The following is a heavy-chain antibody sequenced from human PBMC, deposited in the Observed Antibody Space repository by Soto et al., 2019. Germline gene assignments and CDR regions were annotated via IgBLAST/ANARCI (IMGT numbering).Heavy chain of an antibody. CDR2: IIPLLGIA. CDR1: GGTFSSYT. V-gene: IGHV1-69*02. J-gene: IGHJ5*01. D-gene: IGHD2-21*01. CDR3: ASSDHVAHYNWFDP. Sequence: QVQLVQSGAEVKKPGSSVKVSCKASGGTFSSYTISWVRQAPGQGLEWMGRIIPLLGIANYAQKFQGRVTITADKSTSKAYMELRSLRSEDTALYYCASSDHVAHYNWFDPWGQGTLVTVSS.